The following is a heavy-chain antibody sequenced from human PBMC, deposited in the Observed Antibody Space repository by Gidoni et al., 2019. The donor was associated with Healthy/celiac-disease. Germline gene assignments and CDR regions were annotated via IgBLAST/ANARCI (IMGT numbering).Heavy chain of an antibody. D-gene: IGHD6-19*01. CDR1: GGTSSSYA. CDR3: ARTNSSGWQPPGY. V-gene: IGHV1-69*01. J-gene: IGHJ4*02. CDR2: IIPIFGTA. Sequence: QVQLVQSGAEVKKPGSSVTVSCKASGGTSSSYAISWVRQAPGQGLEWMGGIIPIFGTANYAQKFQGRVTITADESTSTAYMELSSLRSEDTAVYYCARTNSSGWQPPGYWGQGTLVTVSS.